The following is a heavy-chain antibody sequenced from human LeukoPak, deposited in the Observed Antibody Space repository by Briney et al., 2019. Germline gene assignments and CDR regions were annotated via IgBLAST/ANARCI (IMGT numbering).Heavy chain of an antibody. CDR2: INWNGGST. CDR3: ARGGSSWYYYYMDV. V-gene: IGHV3-20*01. CDR1: GFTFDDYG. J-gene: IGHJ6*03. D-gene: IGHD6-13*01. Sequence: GGSLRLSCAPSGFTFDDYGMSWVRQAPGKGREWVSGINWNGGSTGYADSVKGRFTISRDNAKNSLYLQMNSLRAEDTALYHCARGGSSWYYYYMDVWGKGTTVTVSS.